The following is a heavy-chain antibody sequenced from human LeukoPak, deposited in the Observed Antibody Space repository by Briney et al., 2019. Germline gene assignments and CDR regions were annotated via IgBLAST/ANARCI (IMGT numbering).Heavy chain of an antibody. CDR3: AKDRYGYYGMDV. Sequence: GGSLRLSCAASGFTFRSYAMSWVREAPGKGLEWVSAISGSGGNTYYADSVKGRFTISRDNSKNTLYLQMKSLRAEDTAVYYCAKDRYGYYGMDVWGQGTTVTVSS. CDR1: GFTFRSYA. J-gene: IGHJ6*02. D-gene: IGHD4-17*01. CDR2: ISGSGGNT. V-gene: IGHV3-23*01.